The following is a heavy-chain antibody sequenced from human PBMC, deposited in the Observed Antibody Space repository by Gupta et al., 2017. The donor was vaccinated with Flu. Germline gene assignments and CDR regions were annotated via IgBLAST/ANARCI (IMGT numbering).Heavy chain of an antibody. CDR2: ISSSGSTI. J-gene: IGHJ4*02. V-gene: IGHV3-48*03. CDR1: GFTFSSYE. D-gene: IGHD2-21*01. Sequence: EVQLVESGGGLVQPGGSLRLSCAASGFTFSSYEMNWVRQAPGKGLEWVSYISSSGSTIYYADSVKGRFTISRDNAKNSLYLQMNSLRAEDTAVYYCARVGIVVEDLNYYFDYWGQGTLVTVSS. CDR3: ARVGIVVEDLNYYFDY.